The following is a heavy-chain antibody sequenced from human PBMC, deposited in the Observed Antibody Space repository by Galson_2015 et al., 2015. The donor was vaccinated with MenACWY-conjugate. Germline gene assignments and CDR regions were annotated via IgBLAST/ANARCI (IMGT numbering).Heavy chain of an antibody. V-gene: IGHV4-39*01. CDR1: GGSISSSSYY. Sequence: SETLSLTCTVSGGSISSSSYYWDWIRQPPGKGLEWIGSIYYSGSTYYNPSLKSRVTISVDTSKNQFSLKLSSVTAADTAVYYCARASEGNRFFDYWGQGTLVTVSS. D-gene: IGHD4-23*01. CDR3: ARASEGNRFFDY. CDR2: IYYSGST. J-gene: IGHJ4*02.